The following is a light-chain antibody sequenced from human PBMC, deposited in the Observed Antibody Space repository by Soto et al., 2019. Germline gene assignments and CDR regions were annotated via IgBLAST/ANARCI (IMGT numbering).Light chain of an antibody. V-gene: IGKV3-15*01. J-gene: IGKJ1*01. CDR1: QSISDT. CDR3: HQYDNWPWT. CDR2: GAS. Sequence: EIVMTQSPATLSVSPGGRATLSCRASQSISDTLACYQQKPGQAPRLLIHGASTRAPGFPARFSGSGHRTDLTLTISSLQSEDFAVYPCHQYDNWPWTFGQGTKVEIK.